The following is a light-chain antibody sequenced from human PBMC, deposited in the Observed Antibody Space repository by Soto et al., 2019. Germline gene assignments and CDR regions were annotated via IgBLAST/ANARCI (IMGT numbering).Light chain of an antibody. CDR2: DVS. V-gene: IGLV2-11*01. CDR1: NNDVGTYNY. J-gene: IGLJ3*02. CDR3: CSYAGSYTSWV. Sequence: QSALTQPRSVSGSPGQSVTISCTGTNNDVGTYNYVSWYQHHPGKAPKVIIYDVSKRPSGVPDRFSASESGNTASLTISGLQAEDEADYYCCSYAGSYTSWVFGGGTKVTVL.